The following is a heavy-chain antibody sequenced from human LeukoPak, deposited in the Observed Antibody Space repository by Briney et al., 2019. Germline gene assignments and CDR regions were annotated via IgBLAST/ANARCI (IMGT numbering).Heavy chain of an antibody. D-gene: IGHD3-3*01. CDR1: GGSISSGSYY. CDR2: IYTSGST. CDR3: AREGAEKAFWSGSSVPPGDAFDI. J-gene: IGHJ3*02. V-gene: IGHV4-61*02. Sequence: SETLSLTCTVSGGSISSGSYYWSWIRQPAGKGLEWIGRIYTSGSTNYNPSLKSRVSISVDKSKNQLSLNLNSVTAADTAVYYCAREGAEKAFWSGSSVPPGDAFDIWGQGTMVPVSS.